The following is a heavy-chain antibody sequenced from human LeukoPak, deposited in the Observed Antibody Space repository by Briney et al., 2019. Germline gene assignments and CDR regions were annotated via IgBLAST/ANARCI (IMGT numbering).Heavy chain of an antibody. Sequence: SETPSLTCTVSGGSTSSDYWSWIRQSPGKGLEWVGYVYNSGDTGKNPSLKSRVTILLDTSKNQCSLKLTSVSAADTAVYYCARLKLGAYFDLWGRGTLVTVSS. CDR1: GGSTSSDY. CDR2: VYNSGDT. V-gene: IGHV4-59*08. CDR3: ARLKLGAYFDL. J-gene: IGHJ2*01. D-gene: IGHD3-16*01.